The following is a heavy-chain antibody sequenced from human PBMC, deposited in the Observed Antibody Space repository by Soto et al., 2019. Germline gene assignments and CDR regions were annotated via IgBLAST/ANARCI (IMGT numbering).Heavy chain of an antibody. Sequence: SETLSLTCTVSGGSISSGSYYWTWIRQQQGKGLEWIGYIYYSGSTYYNPSLKSRVTISVDTSKNQFSLKLSSVTAADTAVYYRAGQRPEAHSFDDWGQGTLVTVSS. J-gene: IGHJ4*02. CDR1: GGSISSGSYY. D-gene: IGHD6-25*01. CDR3: AGQRPEAHSFDD. V-gene: IGHV4-31*03. CDR2: IYYSGST.